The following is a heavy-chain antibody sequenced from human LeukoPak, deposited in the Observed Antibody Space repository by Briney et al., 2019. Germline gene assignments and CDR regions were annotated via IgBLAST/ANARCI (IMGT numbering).Heavy chain of an antibody. CDR1: GFTFSGYG. Sequence: GGSLRLSCAASGFTFSGYGMHWLRQAPGQGLEWVAFIRSDGSNKYYADSVKGRYIVSRDNSKNTLYLLMNSLRSEDTAVYYCATGGIAAALDHWGQGTLVTVSS. D-gene: IGHD6-13*01. V-gene: IGHV3-30*02. J-gene: IGHJ4*02. CDR3: ATGGIAAALDH. CDR2: IRSDGSNK.